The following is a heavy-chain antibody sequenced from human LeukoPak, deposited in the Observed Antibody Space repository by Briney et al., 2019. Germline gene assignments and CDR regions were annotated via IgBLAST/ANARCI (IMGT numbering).Heavy chain of an antibody. CDR1: GGSFSGYY. CDR2: INHSGST. J-gene: IGHJ4*02. Sequence: SETLSLTCAVYGGSFSGYYWSWIRQPPGKGLEWIGEINHSGSTNYNPSLKSRVTISVDTSKNQFSLKLSSVTAADTAVYYCARFYDILTGGVWYYFDYWGQGTLVTVSS. D-gene: IGHD3-9*01. V-gene: IGHV4-34*01. CDR3: ARFYDILTGGVWYYFDY.